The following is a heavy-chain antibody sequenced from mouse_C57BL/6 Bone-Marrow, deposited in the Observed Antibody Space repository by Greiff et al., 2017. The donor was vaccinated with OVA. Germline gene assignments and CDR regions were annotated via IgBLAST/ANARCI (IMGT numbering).Heavy chain of an antibody. CDR1: GYTFTDYN. Sequence: EVQLQQSGPELVKPGASVKMSCKASGYTFTDYNMHWVKQSHGKSLEWIGYINPNNGGTSYNQKFKGKATLTVNKSSSTAYMELRSLTSEDSAVYYCARWGFYWGDFFAYWGQGTLVTVSA. D-gene: IGHD2-1*01. V-gene: IGHV1-22*01. CDR3: ARWGFYWGDFFAY. J-gene: IGHJ3*01. CDR2: INPNNGGT.